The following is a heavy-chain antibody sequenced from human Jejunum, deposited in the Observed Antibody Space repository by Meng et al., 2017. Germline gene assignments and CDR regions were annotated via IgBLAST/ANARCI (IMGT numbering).Heavy chain of an antibody. CDR1: GGSISHYY. J-gene: IGHJ3*02. CDR2: MYFSGST. D-gene: IGHD3-10*01. V-gene: IGHV4-4*07. CDR3: ARGREDIGRAFDI. Sequence: SDTLSLTCNVSGGSISHYYWSWIRQPAGKGREWIGRMYFSGSTNYNPSLKSRLTMSIDSSKNQFSLNLRSVTAADTAVYYCARGREDIGRAFDIWGQGTMVTVSS.